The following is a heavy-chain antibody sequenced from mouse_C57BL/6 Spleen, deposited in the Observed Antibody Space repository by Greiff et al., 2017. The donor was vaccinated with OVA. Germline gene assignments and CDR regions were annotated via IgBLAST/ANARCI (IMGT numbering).Heavy chain of an antibody. CDR1: GFSLSTSGMG. CDR3: ARSSPLYYGSTLFAY. J-gene: IGHJ3*01. D-gene: IGHD1-1*01. V-gene: IGHV8-12*01. CDR2: IYWDDDK. Sequence: QVTLKECGPGILQSSQTLSLTCSFSGFSLSTSGMGVSWIRQPSGKGLEWLAHIYWDDDKRYNPSLKSRLTISKDTSRNQVFLKITSVDTADTATYYGARSSPLYYGSTLFAYWGQGTLVTVSA.